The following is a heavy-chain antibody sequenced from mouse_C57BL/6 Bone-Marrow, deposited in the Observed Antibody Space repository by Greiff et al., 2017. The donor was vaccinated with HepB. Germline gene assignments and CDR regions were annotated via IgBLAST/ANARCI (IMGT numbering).Heavy chain of an antibody. Sequence: EVKLMESGGGLVQPGESLKLSCESNEYEFPSHDMSWVRKTPEKRLVLVAAINSDGGSTYYPDTMERRFIISRDNTKKTLYLQMSSLRSEDTALYYCAREGLPHYYARDYWGQGTSVTVSS. D-gene: IGHD3-1*01. CDR2: INSDGGST. V-gene: IGHV5-2*01. CDR1: EYEFPSHD. J-gene: IGHJ4*01. CDR3: AREGLPHYYARDY.